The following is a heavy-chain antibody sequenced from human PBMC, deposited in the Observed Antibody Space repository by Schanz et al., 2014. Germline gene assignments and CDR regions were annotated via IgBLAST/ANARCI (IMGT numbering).Heavy chain of an antibody. J-gene: IGHJ4*02. CDR1: GYTFTDYY. CDR2: INPNSGGT. D-gene: IGHD2-15*01. CDR3: ARAGYCRDSGCYSLGIEY. V-gene: IGHV1-2*06. Sequence: QVQLVQSGAEVKKPGASVKISCKASGYTFTDYYMYWVRQAPGQGLEWMGRINPNSGGTNYAQKFQGRVTMTRDTSISTAYMELRRLRSDDTAVYYCARAGYCRDSGCYSLGIEYWGQGTLVTVSS.